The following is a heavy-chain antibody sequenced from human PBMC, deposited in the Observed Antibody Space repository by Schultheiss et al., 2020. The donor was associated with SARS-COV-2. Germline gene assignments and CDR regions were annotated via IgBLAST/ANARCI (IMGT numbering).Heavy chain of an antibody. CDR1: GFTFSSYA. J-gene: IGHJ6*02. V-gene: IGHV3-15*01. CDR3: ARDCSGGSCYSPVSNYYYYGMDV. Sequence: GGSLRLSCSASGFTFSSYAMHWVRQAPGKGLEWVGRIKSKTDGGTTDYAAPVKGRFTISRDDSKNTLYLQMNSLKTEDTAVYYCARDCSGGSCYSPVSNYYYYGMDVWGQGTTVTVSS. CDR2: IKSKTDGGTT. D-gene: IGHD2-15*01.